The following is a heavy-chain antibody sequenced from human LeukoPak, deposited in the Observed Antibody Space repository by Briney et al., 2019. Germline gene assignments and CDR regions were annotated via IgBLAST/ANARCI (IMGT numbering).Heavy chain of an antibody. CDR3: AKRPDYGASPGYFDY. CDR2: ISDSGGTT. CDR1: GFXFSSYA. D-gene: IGHD4-17*01. Sequence: GGSLRLSCAASGFXFSSYAMSWVRQAPGKGLEWVSSISDSGGTTYYADSVQGRFTISRDNSKNTLYLQMNSLRADDTAVYHCAKRPDYGASPGYFDYWGQGTLVTVSS. J-gene: IGHJ4*02. V-gene: IGHV3-23*01.